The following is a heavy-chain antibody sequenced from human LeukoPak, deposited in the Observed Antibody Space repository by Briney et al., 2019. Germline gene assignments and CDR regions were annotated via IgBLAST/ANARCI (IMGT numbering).Heavy chain of an antibody. D-gene: IGHD2-15*01. V-gene: IGHV3-9*01. Sequence: GGSLRLSCAASGFTFDDYAMHWARQAPGKGLEWVSGISWNSGSIGYADSVKGRFTISRDNAKNSLYLQMNSLRAEDTALYYCAKSDAHSVAAHYLDYWGQGTLVTVSS. CDR3: AKSDAHSVAAHYLDY. J-gene: IGHJ4*02. CDR2: ISWNSGSI. CDR1: GFTFDDYA.